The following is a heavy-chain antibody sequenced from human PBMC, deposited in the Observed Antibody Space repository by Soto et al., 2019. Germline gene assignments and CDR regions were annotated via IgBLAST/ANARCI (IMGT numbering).Heavy chain of an antibody. CDR3: ASTPETGKDAFDI. J-gene: IGHJ3*02. CDR1: GYSFTSYW. Sequence: GKSLKISCKGSGYSFTSYWIGWVRQMPGKGLEWMGIIYPGDSDTRYSPSFQGQVTISADKSISTAYLQWSSLKASDTAMYYCASTPETGKDAFDIWGQGTMVTVSS. D-gene: IGHD7-27*01. CDR2: IYPGDSDT. V-gene: IGHV5-51*01.